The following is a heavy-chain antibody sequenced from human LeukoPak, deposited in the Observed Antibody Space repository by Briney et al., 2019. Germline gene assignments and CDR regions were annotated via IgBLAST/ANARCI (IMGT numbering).Heavy chain of an antibody. CDR1: GGSISSSNYY. Sequence: SETLSLTCTVSGGSISSSNYYWSWIRQPPGKELEWTASINYGGTTYYNPSLKSRVTISVDTSKNQFSLRLSSVTAADTAVYLCARYVVFGSGKYYFDYWGQGSLVTVSS. J-gene: IGHJ4*02. D-gene: IGHD3-10*01. V-gene: IGHV4-39*01. CDR3: ARYVVFGSGKYYFDY. CDR2: INYGGTT.